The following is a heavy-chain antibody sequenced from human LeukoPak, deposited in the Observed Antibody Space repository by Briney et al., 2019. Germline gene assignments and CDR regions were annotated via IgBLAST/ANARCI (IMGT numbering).Heavy chain of an antibody. CDR1: GFTFSSYW. V-gene: IGHV3-74*01. Sequence: PGGSLRLSCAASGFTFSSYWMHWVRQAPGKGLVWVSRINSDGSSTSYADSVKGRFTISRDNAKNTLYLQMNSLRAEDTAVYYCARLQIVGAPSYGVDVWGQGTTVTVSS. CDR2: INSDGSST. CDR3: ARLQIVGAPSYGVDV. D-gene: IGHD1-26*01. J-gene: IGHJ6*02.